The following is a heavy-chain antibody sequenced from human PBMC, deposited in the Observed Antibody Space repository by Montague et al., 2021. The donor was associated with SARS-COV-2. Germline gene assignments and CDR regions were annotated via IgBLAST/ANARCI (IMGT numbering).Heavy chain of an antibody. CDR1: GGSISSSSYY. J-gene: IGHJ3*02. CDR2: INHSGST. V-gene: IGHV4-39*07. D-gene: IGHD3-10*01. Sequence: SETLSLTCTVSGGSISSSSYYWGWIRQPPGKGLEWIGEINHSGSTNYNPSLKSRVTISVDTSKNQFSLKLSSVTAADTAVYYCAIPMVRAFSRAFDIWGQGTMVTVSS. CDR3: AIPMVRAFSRAFDI.